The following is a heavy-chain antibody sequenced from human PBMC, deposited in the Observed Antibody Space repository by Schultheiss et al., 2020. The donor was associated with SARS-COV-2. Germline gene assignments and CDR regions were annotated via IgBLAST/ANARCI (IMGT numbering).Heavy chain of an antibody. D-gene: IGHD3-10*01. CDR2: ISSYNGNT. CDR1: GYTFLNYG. Sequence: ASVKVSCKASGYTFLNYGISWVRQAPGQGLEWMGWISSYNGNTNYAQKLQGRVTMTTDTSTSTAYMELRSLRSDDTAVYYCARRGDLITMFLGVNFDHWGQGTLVTVSS. V-gene: IGHV1-18*04. J-gene: IGHJ4*01. CDR3: ARRGDLITMFLGVNFDH.